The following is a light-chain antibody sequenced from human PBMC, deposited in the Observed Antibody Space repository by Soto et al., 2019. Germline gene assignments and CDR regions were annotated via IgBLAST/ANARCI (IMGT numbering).Light chain of an antibody. CDR1: QSVSSN. Sequence: EIVMTQSPGTLSVSPGERATLSCRASQSVSSNLAWYQQKPGQAPRLHIYGASTRATGIPARFSGSGSGTEFTLTISSLQSEDFAVYYCQQYNNWPPYTFGQGTKLEIK. V-gene: IGKV3-15*01. CDR2: GAS. J-gene: IGKJ2*01. CDR3: QQYNNWPPYT.